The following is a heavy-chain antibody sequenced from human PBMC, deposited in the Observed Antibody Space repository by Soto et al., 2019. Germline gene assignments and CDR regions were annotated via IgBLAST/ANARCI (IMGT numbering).Heavy chain of an antibody. CDR2: IKEDGNEK. V-gene: IGHV3-7*01. CDR3: ARDLSGYSYGYYYYYYYGMDV. J-gene: IGHJ6*02. Sequence: SGGSLRLSCAASGFTFSSYWMSWVRQAPGKGLEWVANIKEDGNEKYYVDSVKGRFTISRDNAKNSLYLQMNSLRAEDTAVYYCARDLSGYSYGYYYYYYYGMDVWGQGTTVTAP. CDR1: GFTFSSYW. D-gene: IGHD5-18*01.